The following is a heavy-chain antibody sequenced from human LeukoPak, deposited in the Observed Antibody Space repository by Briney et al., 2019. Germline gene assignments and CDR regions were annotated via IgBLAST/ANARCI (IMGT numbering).Heavy chain of an antibody. CDR3: TTDSAILSSYYYGMDV. CDR1: GFTFSNAW. J-gene: IGHJ6*04. D-gene: IGHD5-18*01. V-gene: IGHV3-15*01. Sequence: GGSLRLSCAASGFTFSNAWMSWVRQAPGKGLEWVGRIKSKTDGGTTDYAAPVKGRFTISRDDSKNTLYLQTNSLKTEDTAVYYCTTDSAILSSYYYGMDVWGKGTTVTVSS. CDR2: IKSKTDGGTT.